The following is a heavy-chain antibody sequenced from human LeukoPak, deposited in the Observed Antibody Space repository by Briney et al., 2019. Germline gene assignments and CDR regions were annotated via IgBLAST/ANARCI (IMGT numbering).Heavy chain of an antibody. CDR3: AKDAPYDFWSGSRAPSFDY. V-gene: IGHV3-30*02. CDR1: GFSFRNYG. Sequence: PGGSLRLSCVASGFSFRNYGMHWVRQAPGKGLEWVTFIRSDSSYKYYADSVKGRFTTSRDNSKSTLDLQMNSLRPEDTALYYCAKDAPYDFWSGSRAPSFDYWGQGTLVTVSS. J-gene: IGHJ4*02. CDR2: IRSDSSYK. D-gene: IGHD3-3*01.